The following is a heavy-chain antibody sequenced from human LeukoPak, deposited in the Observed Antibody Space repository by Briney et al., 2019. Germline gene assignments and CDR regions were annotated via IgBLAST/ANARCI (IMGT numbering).Heavy chain of an antibody. V-gene: IGHV3-64D*09. D-gene: IGHD2-15*01. Sequence: GRSLRLSCSASGFTFSSYAMHWVRQAPGKGLEYVSDISSNGGSTYYADSVKGRFTISRDNSKNTLYLQMSSLRAEDTAVYYCVKDSVVVVADLDYWGQGTLVTVSS. CDR3: VKDSVVVVADLDY. CDR2: ISSNGGST. CDR1: GFTFSSYA. J-gene: IGHJ4*02.